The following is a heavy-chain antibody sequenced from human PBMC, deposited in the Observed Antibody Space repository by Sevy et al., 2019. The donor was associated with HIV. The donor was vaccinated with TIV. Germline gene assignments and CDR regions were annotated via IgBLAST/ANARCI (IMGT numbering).Heavy chain of an antibody. CDR2: IRFDGNSN. D-gene: IGHD2-21*01. J-gene: IGHJ4*02. CDR1: GFTFSSYG. CDR3: ARADCGGDCYLVFDY. V-gene: IGHV3-30*02. Sequence: GGSLRLSCAASGFTFSSYGMHWVRQAPGKGLEWVAFIRFDGNSNYYADSVKGRFTISRDNSKNTLYLQLNSLTAEDTAFYYCARADCGGDCYLVFDYRGQGTLVTVSS.